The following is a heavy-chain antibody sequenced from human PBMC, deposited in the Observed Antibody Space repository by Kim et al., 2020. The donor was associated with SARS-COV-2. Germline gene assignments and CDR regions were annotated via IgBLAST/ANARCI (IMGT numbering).Heavy chain of an antibody. CDR1: GFTFSSYA. CDR3: ARDPGIAAAGPYFQH. J-gene: IGHJ1*01. CDR2: ISYDGSNK. D-gene: IGHD6-13*01. V-gene: IGHV3-30*04. Sequence: GGSLRLSCAASGFTFSSYAMHWVRQAPGKGLEWVAVISYDGSNKYYADSVKGRFTISRDNSKNTLYLQMNSLRAEDTAVYYCARDPGIAAAGPYFQHWGQGTLVTVSS.